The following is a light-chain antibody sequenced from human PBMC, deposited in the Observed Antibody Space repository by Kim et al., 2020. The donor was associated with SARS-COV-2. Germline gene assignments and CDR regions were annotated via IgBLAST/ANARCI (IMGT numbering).Light chain of an antibody. J-gene: IGLJ3*02. CDR3: SSYTSSSRV. CDR1: SSDVGGYNY. Sequence: QSAVTQPASVSGSPGQSITISCTGTSSDVGGYNYVSWYQQHPGKAPKLMIYDVSKRPSGVSNRFSGSKSGNTASLTISGLQAEDEADYYCSSYTSSSRVFGGGTQLTVL. CDR2: DVS. V-gene: IGLV2-14*01.